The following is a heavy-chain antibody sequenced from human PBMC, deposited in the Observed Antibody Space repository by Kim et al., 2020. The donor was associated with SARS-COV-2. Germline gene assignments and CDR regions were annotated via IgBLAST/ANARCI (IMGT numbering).Heavy chain of an antibody. CDR2: ICWNSGSI. D-gene: IGHD3-16*01. J-gene: IGHJ4*02. Sequence: ALRLSCAASGFTFDDYAMHWVRQAPGKGLEWVSGICWNSGSIGYADSVKGRFTISRDNAKNSLYLQMNSLRAEDTALYYCATSRPGGFDYWCQGTLVTVSS. CDR3: ATSRPGGFDY. CDR1: GFTFDDYA. V-gene: IGHV3-9*01.